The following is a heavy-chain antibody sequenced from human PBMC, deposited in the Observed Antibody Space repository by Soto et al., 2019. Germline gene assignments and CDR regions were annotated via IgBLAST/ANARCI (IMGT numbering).Heavy chain of an antibody. V-gene: IGHV4-39*01. J-gene: IGHJ4*02. CDR3: ATTPSYDSSGYYHPTIDY. D-gene: IGHD3-22*01. Sequence: PSETLSLTCTVPGGSISSGSYYWGWIRQPPGKGLEWIGSIYYSGSTYYNPSLKSRVTISVDTSKNQFSLKLSSVTAADTAVYYCATTPSYDSSGYYHPTIDYWGQGTLVTVSS. CDR1: GGSISSGSYY. CDR2: IYYSGST.